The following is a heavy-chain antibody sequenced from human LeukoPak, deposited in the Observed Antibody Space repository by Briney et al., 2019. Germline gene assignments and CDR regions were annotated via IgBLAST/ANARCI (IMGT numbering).Heavy chain of an antibody. V-gene: IGHV3-15*01. CDR2: IKSKTDGGIT. Sequence: GGSLRLSCAASGFTFSNAWMSWVRQAPGKGLEWVGRIKSKTDGGITDYAAPVKGRFTISRDDSKNTLYLQMNSLKTEDTAVYYCTTDGMEVTDSDYWGQGTLVTVSS. CDR1: GFTFSNAW. CDR3: TTDGMEVTDSDY. D-gene: IGHD2-21*02. J-gene: IGHJ4*02.